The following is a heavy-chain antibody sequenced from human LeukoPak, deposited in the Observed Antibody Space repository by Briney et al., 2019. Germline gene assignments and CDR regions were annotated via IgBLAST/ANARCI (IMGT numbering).Heavy chain of an antibody. CDR3: ARDRIPYCSGGSCSNFDY. CDR1: GFNFGSYS. D-gene: IGHD2-15*01. J-gene: IGHJ4*02. CDR2: ISSSSSYI. Sequence: AGGSLRLSCAASGFNFGSYSMTWVRQAPGKGLEWVSSISSSSSYIYYADSVKGRLTISRHNAKNSLYLEMNSLRAEDTAVYYCARDRIPYCSGGSCSNFDYWGQGTLVTVSS. V-gene: IGHV3-21*01.